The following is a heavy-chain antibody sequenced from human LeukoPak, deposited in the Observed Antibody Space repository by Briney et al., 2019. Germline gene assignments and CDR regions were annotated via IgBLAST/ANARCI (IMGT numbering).Heavy chain of an antibody. Sequence: SETLSLTCTVSGASISSYYWSWIRQPPGKGLEWIGEINHSGSTNYNPSLKSRVTISVDTSKNQFSLKLSSVTAADTAVYYCARALADYSSSWYKAHYYYMDVWGKGTTVTVSS. CDR3: ARALADYSSSWYKAHYYYMDV. CDR2: INHSGST. D-gene: IGHD6-13*01. CDR1: GASISSYY. J-gene: IGHJ6*03. V-gene: IGHV4-34*01.